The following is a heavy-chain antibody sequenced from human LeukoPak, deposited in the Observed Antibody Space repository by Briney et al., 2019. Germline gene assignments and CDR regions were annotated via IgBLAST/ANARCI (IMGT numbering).Heavy chain of an antibody. CDR3: ARGYSGYDYGYSDY. V-gene: IGHV1-69*04. Sequence: SVKVSCKASGGPFSSYAISWVRQAPGQGLEWMGRIIPIFGIANYAQKFQGRVTITADKSASTAYMELSSLRSEDTAVYYCARGYSGYDYGYSDYWGQGTLVTVSS. CDR1: GGPFSSYA. J-gene: IGHJ4*02. D-gene: IGHD5-12*01. CDR2: IIPIFGIA.